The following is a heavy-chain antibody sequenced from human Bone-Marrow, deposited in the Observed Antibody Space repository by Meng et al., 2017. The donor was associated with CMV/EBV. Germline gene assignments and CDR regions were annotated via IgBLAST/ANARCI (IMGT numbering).Heavy chain of an antibody. V-gene: IGHV3-15*01. CDR3: TTDYSRYYYYGMDV. D-gene: IGHD2-21*01. J-gene: IGHJ6*02. CDR1: GFTFTNAW. Sequence: GGSLRLSCAVSGFTFTNAWMSWVRQAPGKGLEWVGRIKSKTDGGTTDYAAPVKGRFTISRDDSKNTLYLQMNSLKTEDTAVYYCTTDYSRYYYYGMDVWGQGTTVTVAS. CDR2: IKSKTDGGTT.